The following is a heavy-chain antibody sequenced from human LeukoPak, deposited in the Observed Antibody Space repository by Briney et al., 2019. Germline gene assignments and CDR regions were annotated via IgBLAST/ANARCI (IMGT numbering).Heavy chain of an antibody. Sequence: SETLSLTCTVSGGSISSYYWSWVRQPPGKGLEWIGYIYYSGNTNYNPSLKSRVTISVDTSKNQFSLKLSSVTAADTAVYYCARANCSSTSCIFDYWGQGTLVTVSS. CDR2: IYYSGNT. D-gene: IGHD2-2*01. CDR1: GGSISSYY. V-gene: IGHV4-59*12. CDR3: ARANCSSTSCIFDY. J-gene: IGHJ4*02.